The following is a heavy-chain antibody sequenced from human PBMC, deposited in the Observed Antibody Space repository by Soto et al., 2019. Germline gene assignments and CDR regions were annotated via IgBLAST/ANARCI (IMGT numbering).Heavy chain of an antibody. J-gene: IGHJ4*02. CDR3: GSAHKLYYFDY. Sequence: QVVESGGGLVQPGGSLRISCAASGFTFSSYEMNWVRQAPGKGLEWVSYINSYGTVIYYADSVKGRFTISRDNAKNSLYLQMNSLRAEDTAVYYCGSAHKLYYFDYWGQGTRVTVPS. V-gene: IGHV3-48*03. CDR2: INSYGTVI. CDR1: GFTFSSYE. D-gene: IGHD3-10*01.